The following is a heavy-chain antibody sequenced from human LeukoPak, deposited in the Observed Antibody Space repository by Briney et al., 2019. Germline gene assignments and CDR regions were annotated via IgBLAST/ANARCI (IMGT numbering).Heavy chain of an antibody. CDR3: ARETGGSYYY. V-gene: IGHV4-38-2*02. D-gene: IGHD1-26*01. CDR2: IEHSGGT. CDR1: GYSISSGYY. Sequence: SEILSLTCTVSGYSISSGYYWGWIRQPPGKGLEWIGSIEHSGGTFFNPSLKSRVTISVETSKNQFSLKLSSVTAADTAVYYCARETGGSYYYWGQGTLVTVSS. J-gene: IGHJ4*02.